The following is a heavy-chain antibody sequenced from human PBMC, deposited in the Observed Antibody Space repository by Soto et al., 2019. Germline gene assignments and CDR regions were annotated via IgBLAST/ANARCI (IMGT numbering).Heavy chain of an antibody. V-gene: IGHV3-7*01. D-gene: IGHD2-2*01. CDR1: GFTFSSYW. CDR3: ARHGTHCSSTSCYLTYYFDY. J-gene: IGHJ4*02. CDR2: IKQDGSEK. Sequence: VGSLRLSCAASGFTFSSYWMSWVRQAPGKGLEWVANIKQDGSEKYYVDSVKGRFTISRDNAKNSLYLQMNSLRAEDTAVYYCARHGTHCSSTSCYLTYYFDYWGQGTLVTVSS.